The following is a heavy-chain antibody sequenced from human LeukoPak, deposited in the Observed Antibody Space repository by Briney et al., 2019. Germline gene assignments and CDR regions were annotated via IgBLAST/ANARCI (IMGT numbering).Heavy chain of an antibody. Sequence: SETLSLTCTVSGGSISSSSYYWGWTRQPPGRGLEWIGSIYYSGSTYYNPSLKSRVTISVDTSKNQFSLKLSSVTAADTAVYYCASYADLTYYYDSSGYASFDYWGQGTLVTVSS. V-gene: IGHV4-39*01. CDR2: IYYSGST. CDR1: GGSISSSSYY. D-gene: IGHD3-22*01. CDR3: ASYADLTYYYDSSGYASFDY. J-gene: IGHJ4*02.